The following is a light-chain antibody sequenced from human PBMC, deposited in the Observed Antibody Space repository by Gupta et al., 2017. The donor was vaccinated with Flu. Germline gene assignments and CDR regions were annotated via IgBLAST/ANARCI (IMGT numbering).Light chain of an antibody. CDR1: KLGDKY. V-gene: IGLV3-1*01. Sequence: SYAVTQPPSVSVSPGQTASITCSGDKLGDKYACWYQQKPGQSPVLVIYEDNKRSSGIPERFSGSNSGNTATLTISATQAMDEAVYYCQAWDTSAAWVFGGGTKLTVL. CDR3: QAWDTSAAWV. J-gene: IGLJ3*02. CDR2: EDN.